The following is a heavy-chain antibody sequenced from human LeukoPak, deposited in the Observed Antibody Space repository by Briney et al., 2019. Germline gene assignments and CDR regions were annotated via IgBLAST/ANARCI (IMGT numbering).Heavy chain of an antibody. D-gene: IGHD3-22*01. V-gene: IGHV5-51*01. Sequence: GESLQISCKGSGYSFTSYWIGWVRQMPGKGLGWMGIIYPGDSDTRYSPSFQGQVTISADKSISTAYLQWSSLKASDTAMYYCARRLTGLNHYDSSGYEFDYWGQGTLVTVSS. CDR2: IYPGDSDT. CDR1: GYSFTSYW. J-gene: IGHJ4*02. CDR3: ARRLTGLNHYDSSGYEFDY.